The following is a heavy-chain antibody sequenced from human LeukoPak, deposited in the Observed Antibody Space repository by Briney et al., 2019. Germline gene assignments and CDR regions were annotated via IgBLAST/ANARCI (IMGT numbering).Heavy chain of an antibody. J-gene: IGHJ1*01. V-gene: IGHV3-33*06. Sequence: PGGSLRLSCAASGFTFSSYGMHWVRQAPGKGLEWVAVIWYDGSNKYYADSVKGRFTISRDNSKNTLYLQLNSLRAEDTAVYYCAKDPHARIVAAVLQWGQGALVTVSS. D-gene: IGHD6-13*01. CDR3: AKDPHARIVAAVLQ. CDR2: IWYDGSNK. CDR1: GFTFSSYG.